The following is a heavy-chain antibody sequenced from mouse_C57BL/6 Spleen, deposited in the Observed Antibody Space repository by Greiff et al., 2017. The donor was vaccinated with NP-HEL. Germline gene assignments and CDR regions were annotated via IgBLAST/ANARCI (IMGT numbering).Heavy chain of an antibody. CDR2: ILPGSGST. V-gene: IGHV1-9*01. Sequence: VHLVESGAELMKPGASVKLSCKATGYTFTGYWIEWVKQRPGHGLEWIGEILPGSGSTNYNEKFKGKATFTADTSSNTAYMQLSSLTTEDSAIYYCARPYYYGSSYVAWFAYWGQGTLVTVSA. D-gene: IGHD1-1*01. CDR3: ARPYYYGSSYVAWFAY. CDR1: GYTFTGYW. J-gene: IGHJ3*01.